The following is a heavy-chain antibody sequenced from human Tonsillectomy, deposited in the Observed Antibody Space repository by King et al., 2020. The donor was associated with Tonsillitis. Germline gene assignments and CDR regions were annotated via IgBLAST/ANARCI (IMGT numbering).Heavy chain of an antibody. CDR1: GFTFSSYG. D-gene: IGHD3-16*02. CDR2: ISYDGSNK. J-gene: IGHJ4*02. CDR3: AKREGSGGVISH. V-gene: IGHV3-30*18. Sequence: VQLVESGGGVVQPGRSLRLSCAASGFTFSSYGMHWVRQAPGKGLEWVAVISYDGSNKYYADSVKGRFTISRDNSKNTLYLQMNSLRAEDTAVYYCAKREGSGGVISHWGQGTLVTVSS.